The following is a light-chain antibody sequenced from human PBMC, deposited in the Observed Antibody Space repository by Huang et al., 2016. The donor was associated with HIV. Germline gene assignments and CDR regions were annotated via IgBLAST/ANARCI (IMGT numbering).Light chain of an antibody. Sequence: DIQLTQSPSSLSASVVDRVTITCQASQDISNYLNWYQQRPGKAPKLLIYDASSLETGVPSRFSGGGSGTDFTFTISSLQPEDIATYYCQQYDNVPYTFGQGTKLEIK. V-gene: IGKV1-33*01. CDR3: QQYDNVPYT. CDR2: DAS. CDR1: QDISNY. J-gene: IGKJ2*01.